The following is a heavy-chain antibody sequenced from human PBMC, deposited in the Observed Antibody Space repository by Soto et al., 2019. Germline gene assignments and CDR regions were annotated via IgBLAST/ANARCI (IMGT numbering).Heavy chain of an antibody. CDR3: ARQYSSSSYWFDP. J-gene: IGHJ5*02. CDR1: GFTVSSNY. V-gene: IGHV3-53*01. D-gene: IGHD6-6*01. CDR2: IYSGGST. Sequence: GGSLRLSCAASGFTVSSNYMSWVRQAPGKGLEWVSVIYSGGSTYYADSVKGRFTISRDNSKNSLYLQMNSLRAEDTAVYYCARQYSSSSYWFDPWGQGTLVTVSS.